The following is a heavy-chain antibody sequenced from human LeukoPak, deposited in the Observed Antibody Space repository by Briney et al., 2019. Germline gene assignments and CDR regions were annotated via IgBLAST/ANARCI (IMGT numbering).Heavy chain of an antibody. CDR3: ARDNGFYFVAGTFDY. CDR2: ISYDGSNK. V-gene: IGHV3-30*04. Sequence: PGRSLRLSCAASGFTFSSYAMYWVRQAPGKGLEWVAVISYDGSNKYYADSVKGRFTISRDNSKNTLYLQMNSLRAEDTAVYYCARDNGFYFVAGTFDYWGQGTLVTVSS. CDR1: GFTFSSYA. D-gene: IGHD6-19*01. J-gene: IGHJ4*02.